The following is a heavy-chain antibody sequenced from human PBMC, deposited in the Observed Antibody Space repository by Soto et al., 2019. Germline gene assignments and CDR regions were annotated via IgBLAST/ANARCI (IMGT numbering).Heavy chain of an antibody. D-gene: IGHD1-26*01. V-gene: IGHV6-1*01. CDR3: ARGEQYSGRIFDY. Sequence: PSQTLSLTCAITGDSVSSNSAGWSWVRQSPSRGLEWLGRTYYRSKWYYEYAVSVRGRITINPDTSKDQYSLQLNSVTPEDTAVYFCARGEQYSGRIFDYWGQGTLVTVSS. J-gene: IGHJ4*01. CDR2: TYYRSKWYY. CDR1: GDSVSSNSAG.